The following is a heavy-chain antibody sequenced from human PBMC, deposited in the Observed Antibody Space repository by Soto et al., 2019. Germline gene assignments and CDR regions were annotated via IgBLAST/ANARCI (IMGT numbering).Heavy chain of an antibody. J-gene: IGHJ6*02. CDR3: ARLEGEEDYYYGMDV. Sequence: QLQLQESGPGLVKPSETLSLTCTVSGGSISSSSYYWGWIRQPPGKGLEWIGSIYYSGSTYYNPSLKSRVTISVDTSKNQFSLKLSSVTAADTAVYYCARLEGEEDYYYGMDVWGQGTTVTVSS. V-gene: IGHV4-39*01. CDR2: IYYSGST. D-gene: IGHD3-10*01. CDR1: GGSISSSSYY.